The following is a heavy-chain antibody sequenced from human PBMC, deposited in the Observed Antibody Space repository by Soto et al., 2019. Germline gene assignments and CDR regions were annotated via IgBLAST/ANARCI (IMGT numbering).Heavy chain of an antibody. CDR2: IYHSGST. V-gene: IGHV4-30-2*06. J-gene: IGHJ5*02. CDR1: GGSINSGRSS. Sequence: PSETLSLTCSVSGGSINSGRSSWNWIRQSPVKGLEWIASIYHSGSTYYNPSLKSRVSISVDRPENQFSLKLNAVAAADTAIYYCARGGSGWKALNWFDPWGQGIMVTVSS. CDR3: ARGGSGWKALNWFDP. D-gene: IGHD6-19*01.